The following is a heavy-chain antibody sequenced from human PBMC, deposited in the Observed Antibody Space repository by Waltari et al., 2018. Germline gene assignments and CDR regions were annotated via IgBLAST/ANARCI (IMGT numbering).Heavy chain of an antibody. CDR2: IYHSGST. CDR1: GYSISSGYY. V-gene: IGHV4-38-2*01. Sequence: QVQLQESGPGLVKPSETLSLTCAVSGYSISSGYYWGWIRQPPGKGLEWIGSIYHSGSTYYNPSLKSRVTISVDTSKNQFSLKLSSVTAADTAVYYCAPSGSSWANWFDPWGQGTLVTVSS. CDR3: APSGSSWANWFDP. D-gene: IGHD6-13*01. J-gene: IGHJ5*02.